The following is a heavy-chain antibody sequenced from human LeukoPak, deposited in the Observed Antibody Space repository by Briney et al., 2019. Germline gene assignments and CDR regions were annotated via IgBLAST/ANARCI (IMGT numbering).Heavy chain of an antibody. CDR2: ISWNSGSI. Sequence: GRSLRLSCAASGFTFDDYAMHWVRQAPGKGLEWVSGISWNSGSIGYADSVKGRFTISRDNAKNSLYLQMNSLRAEDTALYYCAKSEYYYYMDVWGEGTTVTVSS. J-gene: IGHJ6*03. CDR1: GFTFDDYA. V-gene: IGHV3-9*01. CDR3: AKSEYYYYMDV.